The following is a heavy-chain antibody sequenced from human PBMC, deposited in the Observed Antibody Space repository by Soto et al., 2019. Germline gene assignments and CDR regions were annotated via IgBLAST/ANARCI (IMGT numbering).Heavy chain of an antibody. J-gene: IGHJ4*02. V-gene: IGHV3-23*01. CDR2: VTGNADRT. D-gene: IGHD2-2*01. CDR1: GFSFRNYA. CDR3: ARDCSSSSCSVWKY. Sequence: EVQLLESGGGLEQRGGSLRLSCAASGFSFRNYAMTWVRQPPGKGLEWVSGVTGNADRTYYADSVKGRFTIFRDNSKNTLYLQMNSLRAEDMAIYYCARDCSSSSCSVWKYWGQGVLVTVSS.